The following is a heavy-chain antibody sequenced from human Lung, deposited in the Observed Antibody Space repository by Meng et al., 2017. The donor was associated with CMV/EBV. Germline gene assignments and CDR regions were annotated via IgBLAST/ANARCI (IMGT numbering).Heavy chain of an antibody. CDR3: AHGHHRPTQWGFGETIFDH. D-gene: IGHD3-10*01. Sequence: QITLKESGPTLVKPTQTLTLTCIFSGFSLTTSRMNVDWMRQPPGKAPEWLAVIYWDDDKRYSPSLKSRVTITKDTSKNEVVLTMTNMDPVDTATYYCAHGHHRPTQWGFGETIFDHWGLGTLVTVSS. CDR1: GFSLTTSRMN. J-gene: IGHJ4*02. V-gene: IGHV2-5*02. CDR2: IYWDDDK.